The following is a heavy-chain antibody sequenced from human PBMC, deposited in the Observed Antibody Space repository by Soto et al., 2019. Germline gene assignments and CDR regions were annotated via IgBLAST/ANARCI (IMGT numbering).Heavy chain of an antibody. CDR3: ARVNVKTGPLYSGYDYVPYYFDY. J-gene: IGHJ4*02. D-gene: IGHD5-12*01. CDR2: INPSGGST. Sequence: GASLKVSCKSSGYTFTSYYMHWVRQAPGQGLEWMGIINPSGGSTSYAQKFQGTVTMTRDTSTSTVYMELSSLRSEDTAMYYCARVNVKTGPLYSGYDYVPYYFDYWGQGTLVTVSS. V-gene: IGHV1-46*03. CDR1: GYTFTSYY.